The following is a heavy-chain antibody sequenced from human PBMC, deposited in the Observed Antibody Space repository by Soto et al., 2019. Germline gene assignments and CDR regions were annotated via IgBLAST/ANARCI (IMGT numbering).Heavy chain of an antibody. Sequence: EVLLVESGGGLVKPGGSLRLSCVASGFSFSTSIMHWVRQAPGKGLEWIATISSTSTNIYYAGSVKGRFSISRDNPKNSLFLQMNSQRAEDMAVYYCARGIASTSLVSFDVWGQGTMVTVS. CDR1: GFSFSTSI. J-gene: IGHJ3*01. V-gene: IGHV3-21*02. D-gene: IGHD1-1*01. CDR3: ARGIASTSLVSFDV. CDR2: ISSTSTNI.